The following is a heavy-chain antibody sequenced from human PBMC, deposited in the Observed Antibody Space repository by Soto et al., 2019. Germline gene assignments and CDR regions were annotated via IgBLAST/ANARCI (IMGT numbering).Heavy chain of an antibody. V-gene: IGHV3-23*01. D-gene: IGHD3-10*01. CDR2: ISGSGDST. CDR1: GFTFSSYA. CDR3: VNKFYSGSGSYRGWFDP. Sequence: EVQLLESGGGLVQPGGSLRLSCAASGFTFSSYAMNWVRQAPGKGLEWVSIISGSGDSTYYADSVKGRFTISRDNTQNTLYLQMNSLRADDTAVYYCVNKFYSGSGSYRGWFDPWGQRTLVTVSS. J-gene: IGHJ5*02.